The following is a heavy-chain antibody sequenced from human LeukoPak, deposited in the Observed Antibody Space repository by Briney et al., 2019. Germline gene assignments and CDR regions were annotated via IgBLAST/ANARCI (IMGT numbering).Heavy chain of an antibody. J-gene: IGHJ4*02. D-gene: IGHD2/OR15-2a*01. CDR3: ARDFYSGRFDY. CDR2: INPSGGST. CDR1: GYTFTGYY. Sequence: ASVKVSCKASGYTFTGYYMHWVRQAPGQGLEWMGIINPSGGSTSYAQKFQGRVTMTRDMSTSTVYMELSSLRSEDTAVYYCARDFYSGRFDYWGQGTLVTVSS. V-gene: IGHV1-46*01.